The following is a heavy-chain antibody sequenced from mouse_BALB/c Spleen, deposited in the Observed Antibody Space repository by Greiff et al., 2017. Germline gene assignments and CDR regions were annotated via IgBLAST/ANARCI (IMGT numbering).Heavy chain of an antibody. CDR3: ASPITTVEGDY. V-gene: IGHV14-3*02. CDR1: GFNIKDTY. D-gene: IGHD1-1*01. J-gene: IGHJ2*01. Sequence: VQLQQSGAELVRSGASVKLSCTASGFNIKDTYMHWVKQRPEQGLEWIGRIDPANGNTKYDPKFQGKATITADTSSNTAYLQLSSLTSEDTAVYYCASPITTVEGDYWGQGTTLTVSS. CDR2: IDPANGNT.